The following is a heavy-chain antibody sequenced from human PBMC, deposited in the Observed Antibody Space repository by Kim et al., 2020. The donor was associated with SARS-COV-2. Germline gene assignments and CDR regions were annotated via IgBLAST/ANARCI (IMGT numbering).Heavy chain of an antibody. D-gene: IGHD2-21*02. CDR2: IYDNGDT. CDR1: GASVSSNTFY. Sequence: SETLSLTCSVSGASVSSNTFYWGWIRQPPGKGLEWIGCIYDNGDTNYNPSLQSRVSLSVDTSKNQFSLRLSSVTAADTALYYCASADITVTAKPYYYLDV. CDR3: ASADITVTAKPYYYLDV. J-gene: IGHJ6*03. V-gene: IGHV4-61*01.